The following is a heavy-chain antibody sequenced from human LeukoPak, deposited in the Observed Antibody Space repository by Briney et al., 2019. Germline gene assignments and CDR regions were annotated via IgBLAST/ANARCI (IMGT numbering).Heavy chain of an antibody. D-gene: IGHD3-10*01. CDR3: ARDQKGTQGSFDY. CDR1: VYTFSSYS. J-gene: IGHJ4*02. Sequence: GGSLRLSCAASVYTFSSYSMNWVRQAPGKGLEWVSSISSSSSYIYYADSVKGRFTISRDNAKNSLYLQMNSLRAEDTAVYYCARDQKGTQGSFDYWGQGTLVTVSS. V-gene: IGHV3-21*01. CDR2: ISSSSSYI.